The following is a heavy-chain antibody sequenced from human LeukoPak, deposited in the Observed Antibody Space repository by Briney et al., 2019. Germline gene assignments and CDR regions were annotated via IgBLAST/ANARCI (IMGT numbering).Heavy chain of an antibody. V-gene: IGHV3-23*01. D-gene: IGHD4-17*01. CDR3: ARDYDYGDYPGY. Sequence: GGSLRLSCAGSGFPFSDYAMSWVRQAPGKGLDWVSAIGGNGVYTYYADSVRGRFTISRDNSKNSLYLQMNSLRAEDTALYYCARDYDYGDYPGYWGQGTLVTVSS. CDR2: IGGNGVYT. CDR1: GFPFSDYA. J-gene: IGHJ4*02.